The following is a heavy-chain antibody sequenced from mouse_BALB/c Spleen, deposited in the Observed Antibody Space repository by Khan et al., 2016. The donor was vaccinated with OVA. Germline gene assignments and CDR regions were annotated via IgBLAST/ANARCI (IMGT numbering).Heavy chain of an antibody. CDR2: ISPSSGYT. V-gene: IGHV1-4*01. Sequence: QVQLQQSGTELARPGASVKMSCKASGYTFTTYTMHWVKQRHGQGLEWIGYISPSSGYTNYNQKFKDKATLTADKSSITAYMQLSSLTSEDSAVYYCAREGAYYRSDGWFAYWGQGTLVTVSA. D-gene: IGHD2-14*01. J-gene: IGHJ3*01. CDR3: AREGAYYRSDGWFAY. CDR1: GYTFTTYT.